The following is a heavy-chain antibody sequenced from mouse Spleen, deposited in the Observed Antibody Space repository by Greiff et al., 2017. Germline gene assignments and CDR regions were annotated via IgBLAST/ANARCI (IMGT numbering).Heavy chain of an antibody. CDR3: ARNGNYYSWFAY. J-gene: IGHJ3*01. V-gene: IGHV5-17*01. D-gene: IGHD2-1*01. CDR1: GFTFSDYG. CDR2: ISSGSSTI. Sequence: EVMLVESGGGLVKPGGSLKLSCAASGFTFSDYGMHWVRQSPEKGLEWVAYISSGSSTIYYADTVKGRFTISRDNAKNTLFLQMTSLRSEDTAMYYCARNGNYYSWFAYWGQGTLVTVSA.